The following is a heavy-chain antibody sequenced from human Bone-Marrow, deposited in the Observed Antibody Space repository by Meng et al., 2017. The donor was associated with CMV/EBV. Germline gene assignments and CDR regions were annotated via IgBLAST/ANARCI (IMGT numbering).Heavy chain of an antibody. V-gene: IGHV4-39*01. Sequence: SETLSLTCIVSGDSVVNEHYWWGWIRQSPGKGLEWIGTFNYGGTTFYNPSLERRVSTSVDTSMNQFSLKLTSVTAADTAVYYCATASAASRMWSGYYYYGMDVWGQGTTVTVSS. CDR3: ATASAASRMWSGYYYYGMDV. D-gene: IGHD2-2*01. J-gene: IGHJ6*02. CDR1: GDSVVNEHYW. CDR2: FNYGGTT.